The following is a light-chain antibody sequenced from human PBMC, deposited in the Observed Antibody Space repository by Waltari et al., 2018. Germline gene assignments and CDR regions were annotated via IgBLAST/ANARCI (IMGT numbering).Light chain of an antibody. V-gene: IGLV2-14*02. CDR2: EGI. CDR1: SSDVGSYNL. CDR3: SSYMSDTTPVI. Sequence: QSALTQPASVSGSPGQSITISCTGSSSDVGSYNLVSWYQQHPGKAPKLLIYEGIKWPSGIPHRFSGSKSGNTASLTISGLQPEDEADYYCSSYMSDTTPVIFGGGTKLTVL. J-gene: IGLJ2*01.